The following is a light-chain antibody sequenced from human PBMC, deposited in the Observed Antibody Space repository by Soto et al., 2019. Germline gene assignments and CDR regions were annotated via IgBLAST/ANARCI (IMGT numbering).Light chain of an antibody. CDR1: SGSIASNY. CDR2: EDN. J-gene: IGLJ2*01. CDR3: QSYDSSNQV. Sequence: NFILTQPHSVSESPWKTVTISCTRSSGSIASNYLQWYQQRPGSSPTTVIYEDNQRPSGVPDRFSGSIDSSSNSASLTISGLKTEDEADYYCQSYDSSNQVFGGGTKLTVL. V-gene: IGLV6-57*01.